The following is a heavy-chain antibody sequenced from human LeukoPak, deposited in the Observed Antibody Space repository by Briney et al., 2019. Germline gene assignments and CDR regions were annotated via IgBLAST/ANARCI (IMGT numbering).Heavy chain of an antibody. CDR3: ARHVEVRGVNAFDI. CDR1: GGSISSSSYY. Sequence: SGTLSLTCTVSGGSISSSSYYWGWIRQPPGKGLEWIGSIYYSGSTYYNPSLKSRVTISVDTSKNQFSLKLSSVTAADTAVYYCARHVEVRGVNAFDIWGQGTMVTVSS. CDR2: IYYSGST. V-gene: IGHV4-39*01. J-gene: IGHJ3*02. D-gene: IGHD3-10*01.